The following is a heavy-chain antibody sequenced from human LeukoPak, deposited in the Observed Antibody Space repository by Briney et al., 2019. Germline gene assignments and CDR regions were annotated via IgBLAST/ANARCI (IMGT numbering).Heavy chain of an antibody. CDR1: GFTFSGSA. V-gene: IGHV3-73*01. CDR2: IRGKANNYAT. Sequence: PGGSLRLSCAASGFTFSGSAMHWVRQASGKGLERVGRIRGKANNYATAYAASVKGRFTVSRDDSKNTAYLQMNSLKTEDTAVYYCTRFYDFGLDYWGQGTLVTVSS. J-gene: IGHJ4*02. D-gene: IGHD3-3*01. CDR3: TRFYDFGLDY.